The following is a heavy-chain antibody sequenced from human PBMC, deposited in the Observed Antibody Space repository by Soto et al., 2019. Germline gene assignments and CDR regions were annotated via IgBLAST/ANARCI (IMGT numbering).Heavy chain of an antibody. CDR1: GYTFTSYD. J-gene: IGHJ6*03. CDR3: AIMTTVTGYYYYYYYMDV. Sequence: QVQLVQSGAEVKKPGASVKVSCKASGYTFTSYDINWVRQATGQGLEWMGWMNPNSGNTGYAQKFQGRVTMTRNTSISTAYMELSSLRSEDPAVYYCAIMTTVTGYYYYYYYMDVWGKGTTVTVSS. V-gene: IGHV1-8*01. D-gene: IGHD4-17*01. CDR2: MNPNSGNT.